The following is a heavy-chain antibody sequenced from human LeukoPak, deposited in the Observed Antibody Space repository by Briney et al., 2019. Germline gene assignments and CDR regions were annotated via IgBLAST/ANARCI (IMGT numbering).Heavy chain of an antibody. CDR1: GGTFSSYA. Sequence: GASVKVSCKASGGTFSSYAISWVRQAPGQGLEWMGGIIPIFGTANYAQKFQGRVTITADESTSTAHMELSSLRSEDTAVYYCAYVFSGSYRYLYYFDYWGQGTLVTVSS. D-gene: IGHD3-16*02. CDR2: IIPIFGTA. CDR3: AYVFSGSYRYLYYFDY. V-gene: IGHV1-69*13. J-gene: IGHJ4*02.